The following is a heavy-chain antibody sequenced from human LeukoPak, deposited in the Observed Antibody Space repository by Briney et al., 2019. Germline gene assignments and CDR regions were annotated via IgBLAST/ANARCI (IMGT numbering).Heavy chain of an antibody. CDR1: GYTFTSYY. J-gene: IGHJ4*02. V-gene: IGHV1-46*01. CDR2: INPSGGST. D-gene: IGHD6-19*01. Sequence: ASVKVSCKASGYTFTSYYMHWVRQAPGQGLEWMGIINPSGGSTSYAQKFQGRVTMTRDTSTSTVYMELSSLRPEDTAVYYCARGPIAVAGPAPHFDYWGQGTLVTVSS. CDR3: ARGPIAVAGPAPHFDY.